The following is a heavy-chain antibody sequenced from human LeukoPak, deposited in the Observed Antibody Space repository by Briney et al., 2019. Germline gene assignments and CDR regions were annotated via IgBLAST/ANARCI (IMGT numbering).Heavy chain of an antibody. Sequence: GGSLRLSCAASGFTVSSNYMSWVRQAPGKGLEWVSVIYSGGSTYYADSVKGRFTISRDNSKNTLYLQMNSLRAEDTAVYCCARIHDYGGKFDYWGQGTLVTVSS. D-gene: IGHD4-23*01. CDR1: GFTVSSNY. J-gene: IGHJ4*02. CDR2: IYSGGST. CDR3: ARIHDYGGKFDY. V-gene: IGHV3-53*01.